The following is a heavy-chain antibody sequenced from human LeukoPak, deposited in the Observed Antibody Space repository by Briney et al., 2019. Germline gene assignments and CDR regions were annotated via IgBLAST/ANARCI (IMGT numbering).Heavy chain of an antibody. Sequence: GGSLRLSCAASGFTFNSYNMNWVRQAPGKGLEWVSSISSSSISIYYADSVKGRFTISRDNAKKSLYLQMNSLRAEDTAVYYCAKDPYCSSTSCHPTGYWGQGTLVTVSS. CDR3: AKDPYCSSTSCHPTGY. D-gene: IGHD2-2*01. V-gene: IGHV3-21*04. CDR2: ISSSSISI. CDR1: GFTFNSYN. J-gene: IGHJ4*02.